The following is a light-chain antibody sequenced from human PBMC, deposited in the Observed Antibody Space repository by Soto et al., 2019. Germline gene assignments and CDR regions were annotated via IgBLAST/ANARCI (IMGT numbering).Light chain of an antibody. CDR2: DAS. CDR3: QQRSNWPPIT. CDR1: QSVSSY. Sequence: EIVLTQSPATLSLSPGERATLSCRASQSVSSYLAWYQQKPGQAPRLLMYDASTRATGIPARFSGSGSGTDFTLTISSLEPEDFAVYYCQQRSNWPPITFGQGTRLEIK. V-gene: IGKV3-11*01. J-gene: IGKJ5*01.